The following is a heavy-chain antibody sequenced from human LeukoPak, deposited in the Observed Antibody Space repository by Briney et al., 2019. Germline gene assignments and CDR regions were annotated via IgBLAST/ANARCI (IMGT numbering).Heavy chain of an antibody. J-gene: IGHJ4*02. V-gene: IGHV3-11*01. CDR2: ISSSGNII. CDR1: GFTFSDYY. D-gene: IGHD5-12*01. CDR3: AREDSGYVY. Sequence: GGSLRLSCAASGFTFSDYYMNWIRQAPGKGLEWVSYISSSGNIIYYADSVKGRFTISRDNAKNSLYLQMNSLRAEDTAVYYCAREDSGYVYWGQGTLVTVSS.